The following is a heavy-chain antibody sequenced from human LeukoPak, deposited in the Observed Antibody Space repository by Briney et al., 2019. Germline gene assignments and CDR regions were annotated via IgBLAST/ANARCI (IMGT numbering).Heavy chain of an antibody. CDR3: ARAHCSGGSCYPWFDP. V-gene: IGHV4-34*01. Sequence: SWIRQPPGKGLEWIGEINHSGSTNYNPSLKSRVTISVDTSKNQFSLKLSSVTAADTAVYYCARAHCSGGSCYPWFDPWGQGTLVTVSS. D-gene: IGHD2-15*01. J-gene: IGHJ5*02. CDR2: INHSGST.